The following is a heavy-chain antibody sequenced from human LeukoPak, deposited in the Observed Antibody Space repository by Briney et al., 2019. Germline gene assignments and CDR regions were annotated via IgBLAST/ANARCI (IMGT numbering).Heavy chain of an antibody. Sequence: SETLSLTCTVSGGSISSYYWSWIRQPPGKGLEWIGYIYYSGSTNYNPSLKSRVTISVDTSKNQFSLKLSSVTAAGTAVYYCARGLRPIVVVPAAILYYYYYMDVWGKGTTVTVSS. CDR1: GGSISSYY. V-gene: IGHV4-59*01. D-gene: IGHD2-2*01. J-gene: IGHJ6*03. CDR2: IYYSGST. CDR3: ARGLRPIVVVPAAILYYYYYMDV.